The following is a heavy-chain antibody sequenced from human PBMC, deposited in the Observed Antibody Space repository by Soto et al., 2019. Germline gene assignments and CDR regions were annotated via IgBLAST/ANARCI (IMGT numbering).Heavy chain of an antibody. Sequence: SETLSLTCTVSGGSISSGSYYWGWIRQPPGKGLEWIGSIYYSGSTYYNPSLKSRVTISVDTSKNQFSLKLSSVTAADTAVYYCATQEVGGSYVYTFDPWGQGTLVTVSS. CDR3: ATQEVGGSYVYTFDP. CDR1: GGSISSGSYY. D-gene: IGHD1-26*01. J-gene: IGHJ5*02. CDR2: IYYSGST. V-gene: IGHV4-39*01.